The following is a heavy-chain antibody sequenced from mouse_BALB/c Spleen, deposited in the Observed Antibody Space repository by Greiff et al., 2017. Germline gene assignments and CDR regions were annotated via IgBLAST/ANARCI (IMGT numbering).Heavy chain of an antibody. CDR2: ISNGGGST. J-gene: IGHJ1*01. CDR3: ARHQVRYFDV. CDR1: GFTFSSYT. V-gene: IGHV5-12-2*01. Sequence: EVKLMESGGGLVQPGGSLKLSCAASGFTFSSYTMSWVRQAPEKRLEWVAYISNGGGSTYYPDTVKGRFTISRDNAKNTLYLQMSSLKSEDTAMYYCARHQVRYFDVWGAGTTVTVSS.